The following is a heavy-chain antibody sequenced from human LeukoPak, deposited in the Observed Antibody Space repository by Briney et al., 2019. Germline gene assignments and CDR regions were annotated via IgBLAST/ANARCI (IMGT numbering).Heavy chain of an antibody. V-gene: IGHV4-38-2*02. CDR3: ARVGSRLSSGWRRKVNWFDP. CDR2: IYHSGST. CDR1: GYSISSDYY. J-gene: IGHJ5*02. Sequence: PSETLSLTCTVSGYSISSDYYWGWIRQPPGQGLEWIGSIYHSGSTYYNPSLKSRVTISVDTSKNQFSLKLSSVTAADTAVYYCARVGSRLSSGWRRKVNWFDPWGQGTLVTVSS. D-gene: IGHD6-19*01.